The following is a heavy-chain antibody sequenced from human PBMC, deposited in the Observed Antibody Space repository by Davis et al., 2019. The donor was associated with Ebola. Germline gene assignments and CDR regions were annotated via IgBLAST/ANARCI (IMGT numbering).Heavy chain of an antibody. CDR2: INRDGSTT. J-gene: IGHJ6*02. CDR1: GFTFSSYW. V-gene: IGHV3-74*03. CDR3: ARETRGDYVDYYYYYGMDV. D-gene: IGHD4-17*01. Sequence: HTGGSLRLSCAASGFTFSSYWMHWVRQAPGKGLVWVSCINRDGSTTTYADSVKGRFTISRDNSKNTLYLQMNSLRAEDTAVYYCARETRGDYVDYYYYYGMDVWGQGTTVTVSS.